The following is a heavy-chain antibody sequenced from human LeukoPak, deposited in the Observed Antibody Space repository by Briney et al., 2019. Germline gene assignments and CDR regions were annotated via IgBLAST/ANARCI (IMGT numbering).Heavy chain of an antibody. V-gene: IGHV1-46*01. Sequence: ASVKVSCKASGYIFTSYYMHWVRQAPGQGLEWMGIINPDSGSTNYAQNFQGRVTMTRDTSTSTVYMELSSLRSEDTAVYYCARDLQARVALYSPDFWGQGTLVTVSS. D-gene: IGHD2-21*01. CDR1: GYIFTSYY. J-gene: IGHJ4*02. CDR2: INPDSGST. CDR3: ARDLQARVALYSPDF.